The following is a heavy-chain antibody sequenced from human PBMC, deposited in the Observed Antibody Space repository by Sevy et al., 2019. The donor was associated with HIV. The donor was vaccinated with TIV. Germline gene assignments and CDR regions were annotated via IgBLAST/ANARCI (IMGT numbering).Heavy chain of an antibody. D-gene: IGHD6-6*01. V-gene: IGHV4-59*08. CDR1: GGSFTSDY. Sequence: SETLSLTCIVSGGSFTSDYWSWIRQPPGKGLEWIGYLYNRGSTTYNPSFKSRVTISVDTSKKQIYLKLNSVTAADTAVYYCARQHSSSFGIDYWGQGTRVTVSS. J-gene: IGHJ4*02. CDR2: LYNRGST. CDR3: ARQHSSSFGIDY.